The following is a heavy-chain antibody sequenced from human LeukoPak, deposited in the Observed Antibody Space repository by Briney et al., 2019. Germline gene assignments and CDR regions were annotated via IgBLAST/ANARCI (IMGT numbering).Heavy chain of an antibody. CDR1: GFTFTGYW. CDR2: IKQDGSDK. D-gene: IGHD3-10*01. J-gene: IGHJ4*02. V-gene: IGHV3-7*01. Sequence: PGGSLRLSCAASGFTFTGYWMSWVRQAPGKGLEWVASIKQDGSDKHYVDSVKGRFTISRDNAKNSLFLQMNSLTVEDTAVYYCARAIRGSAVDTGDRWGQGTLVTVSS. CDR3: ARAIRGSAVDTGDR.